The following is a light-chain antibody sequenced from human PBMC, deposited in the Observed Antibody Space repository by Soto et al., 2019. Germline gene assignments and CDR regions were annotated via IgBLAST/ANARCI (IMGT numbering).Light chain of an antibody. V-gene: IGKV1-39*01. CDR1: RSVSTY. CDR3: QHSYNNPTT. Sequence: DIQMTQSPSSLSASVGDRVTITCRASRSVSTYLNWYQQKPGKAPNLLIYGASSLQSGVPSRFSGSGSGTEFTLTITSLQPGDFATYYCQHSYNNPTTFGQGTKVDLK. J-gene: IGKJ2*01. CDR2: GAS.